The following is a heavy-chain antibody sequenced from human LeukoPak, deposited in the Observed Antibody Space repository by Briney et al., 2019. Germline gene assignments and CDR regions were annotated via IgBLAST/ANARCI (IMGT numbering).Heavy chain of an antibody. D-gene: IGHD2-21*01. Sequence: ASVKVSCKASGYTFTGYYMHWVRQAPGQRLEWMGWINPNSGGTNYAQKFQGRVTMTRDTSISTAYMGLSRLRSDDTAVYYCARVDHNSNLWGRGTLVTVSS. CDR2: INPNSGGT. J-gene: IGHJ2*01. CDR1: GYTFTGYY. V-gene: IGHV1-2*02. CDR3: ARVDHNSNL.